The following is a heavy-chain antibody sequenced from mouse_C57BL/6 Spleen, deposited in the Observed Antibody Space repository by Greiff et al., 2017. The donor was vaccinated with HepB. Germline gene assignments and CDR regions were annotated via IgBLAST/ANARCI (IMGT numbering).Heavy chain of an antibody. CDR2: IWGVGST. CDR1: GFSLTSYG. Sequence: VQLQQSGPGLVAPSQSLSITCTVSGFSLTSYGVDWVRQSPGKGLEWLGVIWGVGSTNYNSALKSRLSISTDNSKSQVCLKMNSLQTDDTAMDYCASTGGYDWFAYWGQGTLVTVSA. J-gene: IGHJ3*01. V-gene: IGHV2-6*01. D-gene: IGHD2-2*01. CDR3: ASTGGYDWFAY.